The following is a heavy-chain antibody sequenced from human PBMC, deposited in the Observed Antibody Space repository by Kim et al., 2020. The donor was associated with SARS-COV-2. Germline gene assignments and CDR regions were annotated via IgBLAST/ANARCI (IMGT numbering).Heavy chain of an antibody. CDR2: IYYSGST. Sequence: SETLSLTCTVSGGSISSSSYYWGWIRQPPGKGLEWIGSIYYSGSTYYNPSLKSRVTISVDTSKNQFSLKLSSVTAADTAVYYCARHSMYYYDSSGSPRGRYFDLWGRGTLVTVSS. V-gene: IGHV4-39*01. CDR1: GGSISSSSYY. D-gene: IGHD3-22*01. CDR3: ARHSMYYYDSSGSPRGRYFDL. J-gene: IGHJ2*01.